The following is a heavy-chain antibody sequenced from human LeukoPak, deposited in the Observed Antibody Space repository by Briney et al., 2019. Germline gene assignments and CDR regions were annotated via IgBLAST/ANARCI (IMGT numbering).Heavy chain of an antibody. CDR3: ARVLIAVSAFDY. CDR2: IYYGGST. J-gene: IGHJ4*02. Sequence: SETLSLTCSVSGGSVTSGTYYWTWIRQPPGKGLEWIGYIYYGGSTNYNPSLESRVRISVDTSGNQISLNLASVTAADTAVYFCARVLIAVSAFDYWGQGVLATVSS. D-gene: IGHD6-19*01. CDR1: GGSVTSGTYY. V-gene: IGHV4-61*01.